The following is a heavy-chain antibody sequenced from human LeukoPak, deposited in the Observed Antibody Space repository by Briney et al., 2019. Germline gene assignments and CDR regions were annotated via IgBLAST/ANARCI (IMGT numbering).Heavy chain of an antibody. CDR1: GGSISSSSYY. J-gene: IGHJ4*02. Sequence: PSETLSLTCTVSGGSISSSSYYWGWIRQPPGKGLEWIGSIYYSGSTYYNPSLKSRVTISVDTSKNQFSLKLSSVTAADTAVYYCARGAPSFRSYYYGSGSLDYWGQGTLVTVSS. CDR3: ARGAPSFRSYYYGSGSLDY. CDR2: IYYSGST. D-gene: IGHD3-10*01. V-gene: IGHV4-39*07.